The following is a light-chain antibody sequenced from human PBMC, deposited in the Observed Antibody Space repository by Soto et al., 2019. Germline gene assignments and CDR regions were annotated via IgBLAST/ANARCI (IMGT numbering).Light chain of an antibody. CDR2: EVR. Sequence: QSVLTQPASVSGSPGQSITISCTGTSSDVGGYNYVSWYQQHPGKAPKLMIYEVRNRPSGVSNRFSGSKSGNTASLTISGLQAEDEADYYCSSYTSSSTYVFGAGTKVTV. CDR3: SSYTSSSTYV. V-gene: IGLV2-14*01. J-gene: IGLJ1*01. CDR1: SSDVGGYNY.